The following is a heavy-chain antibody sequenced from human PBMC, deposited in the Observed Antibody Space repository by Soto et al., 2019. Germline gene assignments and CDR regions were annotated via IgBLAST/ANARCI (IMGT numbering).Heavy chain of an antibody. D-gene: IGHD5-18*01. CDR3: AKDPDTAMVRRSIDY. CDR2: ISYDGSNK. Sequence: QVQLLESGGDVVQPGRSLRLSCEASGFTFSSYGMHWVRQAPGKGLEWVAVISYDGSNKYYADSVKGRLTISRDNSKNTLYLQMNSLRAEDTAVYYCAKDPDTAMVRRSIDYWGQGTLVTVSS. V-gene: IGHV3-30*18. J-gene: IGHJ4*02. CDR1: GFTFSSYG.